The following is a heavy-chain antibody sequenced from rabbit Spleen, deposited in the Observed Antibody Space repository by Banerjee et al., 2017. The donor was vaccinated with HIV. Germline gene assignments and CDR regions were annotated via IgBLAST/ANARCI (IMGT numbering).Heavy chain of an antibody. CDR2: IDPLFGST. D-gene: IGHD8-1*01. Sequence: QDQLEESGGGLVKPEGSLTLTCKASGFSFSDRDVMCWVRQAPGKGLEWIGYIDPLFGSTYYASWVNGRFTISRENAQNTVFLQMTSLTAADTATYFCARDGVGGSYFALWGPGTLVTVS. CDR3: ARDGVGGSYFAL. V-gene: IGHV1S47*01. CDR1: GFSFSDRDV. J-gene: IGHJ4*01.